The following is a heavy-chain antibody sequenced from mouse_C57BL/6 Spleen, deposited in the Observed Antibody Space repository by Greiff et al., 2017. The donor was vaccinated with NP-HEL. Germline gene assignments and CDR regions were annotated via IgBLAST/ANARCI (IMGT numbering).Heavy chain of an antibody. V-gene: IGHV1-80*01. D-gene: IGHD3-2*02. J-gene: IGHJ3*01. CDR2: IYPGDGDT. CDR1: GYAFSSYW. Sequence: VQLQQSGAELVKPGASVKISCKASGYAFSSYWMNWVKQRPGKGLEWIGQIYPGDGDTNYNGKFKGKATLTADKSSSTAYMQLSSLTSEDSAVDCCARTAQATWALAYWGQGTLVTVSA. CDR3: ARTAQATWALAY.